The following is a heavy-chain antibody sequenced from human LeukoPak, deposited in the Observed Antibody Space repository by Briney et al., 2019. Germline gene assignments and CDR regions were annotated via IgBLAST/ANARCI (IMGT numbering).Heavy chain of an antibody. J-gene: IGHJ6*03. V-gene: IGHV5-51*01. CDR1: GYSFTSYW. Sequence: GKSLKISCKGSGYSFTSYWIGWVRQLPGKGLEWMGKIYPGDSDTRYSPSFQGQVTISADKSISTAYLQWSSLKASDTAMYYCARQGYVDTAMVSYYYMDGWGKGATVTVSS. CDR3: ARQGYVDTAMVSYYYMDG. CDR2: IYPGDSDT. D-gene: IGHD5-18*01.